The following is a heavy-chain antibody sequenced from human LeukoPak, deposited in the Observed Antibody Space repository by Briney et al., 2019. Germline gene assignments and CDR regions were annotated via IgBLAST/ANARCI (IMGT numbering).Heavy chain of an antibody. CDR2: ISTSSTYI. CDR1: GFTFSSYS. J-gene: IGHJ4*02. V-gene: IGHV3-21*01. D-gene: IGHD1-20*01. Sequence: GGSLRLSCAASGFTFSSYSMNWVRQAPGKGLELVSSISTSSTYIYYADSVKGRFTISRDNAKNSLYLQMNSLRAEDTAVYYCARDPPFIIGTTFFDYWGQGTLVTVSS. CDR3: ARDPPFIIGTTFFDY.